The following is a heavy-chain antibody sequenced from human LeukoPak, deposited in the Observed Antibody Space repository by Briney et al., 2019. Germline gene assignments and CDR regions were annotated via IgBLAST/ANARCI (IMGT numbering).Heavy chain of an antibody. V-gene: IGHV4-34*01. Sequence: PSETLSLTCAVYGGSFSGYYWSWIRQPPGKGLEWIGEINHSGSTNYNPSLKSRVTISVDTSKNQFSLKLSSVTAADTAVYYCARSSAGYYYGSGSYRAYFDYWGQGTLVTVSS. J-gene: IGHJ4*02. CDR3: ARSSAGYYYGSGSYRAYFDY. D-gene: IGHD3-10*01. CDR2: INHSGST. CDR1: GGSFSGYY.